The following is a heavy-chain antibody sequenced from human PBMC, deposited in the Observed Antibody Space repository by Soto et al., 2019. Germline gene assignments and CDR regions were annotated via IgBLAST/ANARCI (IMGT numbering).Heavy chain of an antibody. CDR3: ATGTFNFDS. J-gene: IGHJ4*02. CDR2: ISGSGGST. Sequence: PWGSLRLSCAASGFAFISYAMILVRQAPWKGLEWVSSISGSGGSTYYADSVKGRFIISRDNSKSTLYLQMNSLRAEDTAVYYCATGTFNFDSWGQGTLVTVSS. CDR1: GFAFISYA. V-gene: IGHV3-23*01.